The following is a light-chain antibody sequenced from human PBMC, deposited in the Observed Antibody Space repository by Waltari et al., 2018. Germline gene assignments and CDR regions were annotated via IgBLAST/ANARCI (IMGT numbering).Light chain of an antibody. Sequence: DLQLTQPPSSLSASVGYRVTLTCRASQSIHTYLNWYQHRPGEAPKLLISGASNLRSGIPSRFSGSGSGTFFTLTISNLQPEDFGSYYCQQFYTTPGLSFGGGTKVEIK. CDR2: GAS. J-gene: IGKJ4*01. V-gene: IGKV1-39*01. CDR3: QQFYTTPGLS. CDR1: QSIHTY.